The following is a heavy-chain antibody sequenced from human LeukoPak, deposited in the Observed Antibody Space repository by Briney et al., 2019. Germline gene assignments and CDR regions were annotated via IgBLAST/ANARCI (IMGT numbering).Heavy chain of an antibody. D-gene: IGHD6-6*01. CDR3: ARVAGPSSNWFDP. Sequence: ASVKVSCKASGYTFTGYYMHWVRQAPGQGLEWMGWINPNSGGTNYAQKFQGRVTMTRDTSISTAYMELSRLRSDDTAVYYCARVAGPSSNWFDPWGQGTLVTVS. J-gene: IGHJ5*02. V-gene: IGHV1-2*02. CDR1: GYTFTGYY. CDR2: INPNSGGT.